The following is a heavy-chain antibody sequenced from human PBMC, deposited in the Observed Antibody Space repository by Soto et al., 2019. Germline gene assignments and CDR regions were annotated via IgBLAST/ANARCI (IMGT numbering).Heavy chain of an antibody. CDR3: ARFKGGYSSGWYSDYYYYAMDV. D-gene: IGHD6-19*01. V-gene: IGHV2-70*01. CDR1: GFSLSTSGMC. CDR2: IDWDDDK. J-gene: IGHJ6*02. Sequence: GSGPTLVNPTQTLTLTCTFSGFSLSTSGMCVSWIRQPPGKALEWLALIDWDDDKYYSTSLKTRLTISKDTSKNQVVLTMTNMDPVDTATYYCARFKGGYSSGWYSDYYYYAMDVWGQGTTVTVS.